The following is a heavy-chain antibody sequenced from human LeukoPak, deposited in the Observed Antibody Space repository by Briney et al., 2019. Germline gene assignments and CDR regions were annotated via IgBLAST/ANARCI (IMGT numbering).Heavy chain of an antibody. V-gene: IGHV1-8*01. CDR3: ARAISSSWWVYYYYMDV. CDR1: GYTFTSYD. Sequence: ASVKVSCKASGYTFTSYDINWVRQATGQGLEWMGWMNPNSGNTGYAQKFQGRVTMTRNTSISTAYMELSSLRSEDTAVYYCARAISSSWWVYYYYMDVWGKGTTVTVSS. CDR2: MNPNSGNT. D-gene: IGHD6-13*01. J-gene: IGHJ6*03.